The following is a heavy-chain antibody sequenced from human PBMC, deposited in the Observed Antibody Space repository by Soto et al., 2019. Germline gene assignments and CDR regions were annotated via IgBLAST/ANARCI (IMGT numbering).Heavy chain of an antibody. CDR3: ARDARSDLYYFWFDS. Sequence: GGSLRLSCVGSGFTFSDYSMNWVRQAPGKGLEWISYITGDGSPTVYADSVKGRFTISRDNAKKSVFLQMNSLRDEDTAVYYCARDARSDLYYFWFDSWGQGTPVTVSS. V-gene: IGHV3-48*02. J-gene: IGHJ5*01. CDR2: ITGDGSPT. D-gene: IGHD3-3*01. CDR1: GFTFSDYS.